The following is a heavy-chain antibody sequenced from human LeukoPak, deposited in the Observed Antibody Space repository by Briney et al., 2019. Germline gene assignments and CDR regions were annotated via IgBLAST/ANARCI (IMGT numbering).Heavy chain of an antibody. CDR2: IYYSGST. CDR3: ARATYYYDSRGFRVGAFDI. V-gene: IGHV4-59*01. Sequence: PSETLSLTCTGSTGSISTYYWSWIRQPPGKGLEWIGYIYYSGSTNYNPSLKSRVTISVDTSKNQFSLKLSSVTAADTAVYYCARATYYYDSRGFRVGAFDIWGQGTMVTVCS. D-gene: IGHD3-22*01. CDR1: TGSISTYY. J-gene: IGHJ3*02.